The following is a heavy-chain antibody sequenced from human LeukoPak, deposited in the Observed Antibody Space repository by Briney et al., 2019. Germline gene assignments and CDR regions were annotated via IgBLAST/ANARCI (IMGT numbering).Heavy chain of an antibody. CDR3: AKDFLGELAPHFDY. J-gene: IGHJ4*02. CDR1: GFTFSIHW. CDR2: IASDGSST. D-gene: IGHD3-16*01. V-gene: IGHV3-74*01. Sequence: GGSLRLSCAASGFTFSIHWMTWVRQAPGKGLVWVSRIASDGSSTTYADSVKGRFTISRDNSKNTLYLQMNSLRAEDTAVYYCAKDFLGELAPHFDYWGQGTLVTVSS.